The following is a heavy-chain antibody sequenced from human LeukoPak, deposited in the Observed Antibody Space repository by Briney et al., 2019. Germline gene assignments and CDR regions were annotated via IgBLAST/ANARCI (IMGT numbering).Heavy chain of an antibody. CDR2: IRYDGSNK. D-gene: IGHD1-20*01. CDR1: GFTFSSYG. V-gene: IGHV3-30*02. CDR3: AKDKPEWYKWKNWFDP. Sequence: GGSLRLSCAASGFTFSSYGMHWVRQAPGKGPEWVAFIRYDGSNKYYADSVKGRFTISRDNSKNTLYLQMNSLRAEDTAVYYCAKDKPEWYKWKNWFDPWGQGTLVTVSS. J-gene: IGHJ5*02.